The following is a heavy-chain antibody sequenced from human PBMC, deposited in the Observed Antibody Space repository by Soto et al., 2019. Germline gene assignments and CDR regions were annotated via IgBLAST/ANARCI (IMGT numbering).Heavy chain of an antibody. CDR3: VRASYILPFDP. D-gene: IGHD2-21*01. V-gene: IGHV4-30-2*01. CDR2: IYHTGAA. CDR1: GGSIDSGGYS. Sequence: QLQLQESGSGLVKPSQTLSLTCAVSGGSIDSGGYSWNWIRQPPGKGLEWIGYIYHTGAAHYNASLGGRFSLSVDMSNNQCSLQMTSVTAADTAVYYCVRASYILPFDPWGQGIFVTVSS. J-gene: IGHJ5*02.